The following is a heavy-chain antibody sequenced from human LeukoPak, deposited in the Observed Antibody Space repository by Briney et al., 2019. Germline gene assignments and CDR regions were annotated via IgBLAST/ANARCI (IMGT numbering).Heavy chain of an antibody. D-gene: IGHD2-2*01. CDR1: GYTFTDNY. Sequence: ASVKVSCKASGYTFTDNYIHWVRQAPGQGLEWMGRINPKTGGTNYAQKFQGRVTMTTDTSISTAYMDLSSLRSNDTAVYICARDGPGYCSPTSCSDNWFDPWGQGAQVTVSS. CDR2: INPKTGGT. V-gene: IGHV1-2*06. J-gene: IGHJ5*02. CDR3: ARDGPGYCSPTSCSDNWFDP.